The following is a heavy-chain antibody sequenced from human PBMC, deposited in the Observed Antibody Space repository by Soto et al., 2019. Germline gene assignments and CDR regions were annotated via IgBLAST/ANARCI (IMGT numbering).Heavy chain of an antibody. J-gene: IGHJ3*01. CDR3: VRHLAVAGTVESAGFDL. Sequence: EVQLVESGGGLVKPGGSLRLSCEVSGFTLGSYSMNWVRQAPGKGLEWVSYISSSSYSIYYADSVRGRFTISRDNPRNSLYLQMNSLRAEDTPVYSCVRHLAVAGTVESAGFDLSGQGTMVTVSS. D-gene: IGHD6-19*01. V-gene: IGHV3-21*01. CDR1: GFTLGSYS. CDR2: ISSSSYSI.